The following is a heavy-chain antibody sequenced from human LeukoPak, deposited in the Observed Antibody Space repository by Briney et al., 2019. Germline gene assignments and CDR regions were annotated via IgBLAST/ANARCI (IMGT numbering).Heavy chain of an antibody. J-gene: IGHJ3*02. CDR3: AGKIVVVPAAESDAFDI. CDR1: GFTFSDYY. CDR2: ISSSGSTI. V-gene: IGHV3-11*04. Sequence: GGSLRLSCAASGFTFSDYYMSWIRQAPGKGLEWVSYISSSGSTIYYADSVKGRFTISRDNAKNSLYLQMDSLRAEDTAVYYCAGKIVVVPAAESDAFDIWGQGTMVTVSS. D-gene: IGHD2-2*01.